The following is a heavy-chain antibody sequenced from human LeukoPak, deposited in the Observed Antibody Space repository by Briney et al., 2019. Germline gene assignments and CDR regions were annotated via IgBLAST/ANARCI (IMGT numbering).Heavy chain of an antibody. CDR1: GFTFSSYA. CDR3: AKDFWQWFGELWSY. Sequence: GGSLRLSCAASGFTFSSYALSWVRQAPGKGLEWVSGISGSGGTTYYADSVKGRFTISRDNSKNTLYLQMNSLRAKDTAVYYCAKDFWQWFGELWSYWGQGTLVTVSS. CDR2: ISGSGGTT. D-gene: IGHD3-10*01. V-gene: IGHV3-23*01. J-gene: IGHJ4*02.